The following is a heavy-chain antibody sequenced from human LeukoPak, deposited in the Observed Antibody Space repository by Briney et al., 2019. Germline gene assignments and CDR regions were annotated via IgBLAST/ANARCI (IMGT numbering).Heavy chain of an antibody. J-gene: IGHJ4*02. Sequence: PGGSLRLSCAASGFTFTSYTMSWVRQAPGKGLEWVSGISGSGGSTYYADSVKGRFTISRDNSKNTLYLQMNSLRAEDTAVYCCAKDDDYVWGSYRKEDYFDYWGQGTLVTVSS. V-gene: IGHV3-23*01. CDR3: AKDDDYVWGSYRKEDYFDY. CDR2: ISGSGGST. CDR1: GFTFTSYT. D-gene: IGHD3-16*02.